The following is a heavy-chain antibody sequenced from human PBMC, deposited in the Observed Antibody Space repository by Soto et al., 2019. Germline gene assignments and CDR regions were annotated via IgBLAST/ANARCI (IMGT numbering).Heavy chain of an antibody. V-gene: IGHV1-18*01. CDR1: GYTFTSYG. J-gene: IGHJ3*02. CDR3: GRDSQLGYSGVDAFDI. D-gene: IGHD3-22*01. CDR2: ISAYNGNT. Sequence: ASVKVSCKASGYTFTSYGISWVRQAPGQGLEWMGWISAYNGNTNYAQKLQGRVTMTTDTSTSTAYMELRSLRSDDTAVDYCGRDSQLGYSGVDAFDIWGQGTMVTVSS.